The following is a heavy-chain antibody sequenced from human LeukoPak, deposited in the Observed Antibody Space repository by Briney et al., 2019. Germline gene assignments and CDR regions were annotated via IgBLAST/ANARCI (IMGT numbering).Heavy chain of an antibody. D-gene: IGHD3-22*01. Sequence: SETLTLTCSISGDSINSGGYYWNWIRQPPGKGLEWLGYIHSGGNAYFNPSVEGRSSISLDKSQNQFFLRLTSVTAADTAVYFCARDHYDSRGDYVVEYWGKGTLVTVSS. V-gene: IGHV4-31*03. CDR3: ARDHYDSRGDYVVEY. CDR2: IHSGGNA. CDR1: GDSINSGGYY. J-gene: IGHJ4*02.